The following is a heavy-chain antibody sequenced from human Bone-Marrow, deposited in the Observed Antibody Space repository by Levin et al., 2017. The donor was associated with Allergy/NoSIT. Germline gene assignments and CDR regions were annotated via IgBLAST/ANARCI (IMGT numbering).Heavy chain of an antibody. Sequence: PGGSLRLSCAASGFTFSDYSMNWVRQAPGKGLEWVSSMTSNSYYIYYADSVKGRFTISRDNTKNSLYLQMDSLRAEDTAVYYCARAQGYTYYSTFDFWGQGTLVTVSS. CDR1: GFTFSDYS. V-gene: IGHV3-21*01. CDR2: MTSNSYYI. J-gene: IGHJ4*02. D-gene: IGHD1-26*01. CDR3: ARAQGYTYYSTFDF.